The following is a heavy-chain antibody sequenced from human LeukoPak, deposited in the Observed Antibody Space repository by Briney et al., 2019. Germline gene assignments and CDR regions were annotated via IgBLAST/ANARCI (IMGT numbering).Heavy chain of an antibody. D-gene: IGHD5-18*01. J-gene: IGHJ4*02. Sequence: ASVKVSCKASGYTFTGYYMHWVRQAPGQGLEWMGWINPNSGGTNYAQKFQGRVTMTRDTSISTAYMELSRLRSDDTAVYYCARMEGTAIPPFDYWGQGTLVTVSS. V-gene: IGHV1-2*02. CDR2: INPNSGGT. CDR1: GYTFTGYY. CDR3: ARMEGTAIPPFDY.